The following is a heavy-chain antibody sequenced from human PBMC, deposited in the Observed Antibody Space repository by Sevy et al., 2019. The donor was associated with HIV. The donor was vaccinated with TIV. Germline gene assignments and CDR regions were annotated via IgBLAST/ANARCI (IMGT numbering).Heavy chain of an antibody. V-gene: IGHV3-11*01. CDR1: GFNFSDFY. Sequence: GGSLRLSCAGSGFNFSDFYMSWIRQPPGKGLECVSYISSTDSAIYYADSVRGRFTISRDNVNNSLNLQMNNLTAADTAVYYCARVTEWLLEWSVFDYWGQGTLVTVSS. J-gene: IGHJ4*02. CDR2: ISSTDSAI. D-gene: IGHD3-3*01. CDR3: ARVTEWLLEWSVFDY.